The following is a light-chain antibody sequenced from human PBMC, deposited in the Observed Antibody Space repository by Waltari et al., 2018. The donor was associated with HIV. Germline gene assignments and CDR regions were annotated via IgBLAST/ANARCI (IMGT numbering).Light chain of an antibody. CDR1: RRDVGPYAS. V-gene: IGLV2-23*02. J-gene: IGLJ1*01. CDR2: DVT. Sequence: QSALTQPASVSGSPGQAITISCTGSRRDVGPYASISWYQQPPGTAPKLIISDVTERPSGISNRFSGSKSGTTASLTISGLQAEDEAEYFCCSFAGSNFVFGSGTKVTVL. CDR3: CSFAGSNFV.